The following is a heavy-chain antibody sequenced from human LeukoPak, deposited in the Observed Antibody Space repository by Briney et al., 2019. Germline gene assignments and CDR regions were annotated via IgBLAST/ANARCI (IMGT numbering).Heavy chain of an antibody. J-gene: IGHJ4*02. CDR3: ASDPPYTSSSAW. CDR1: GFTFTSIA. D-gene: IGHD2-2*01. CDR2: ILVGSGNT. Sequence: ASVTVSCKASGFTFTSIAVQWVRQARGQRLEWIGWILVGSGNTNYAQMFQERVTLTWDVSTSTAYMVLSSLRSEDTAIYYCASDPPYTSSSAWWGQGTLVTVSS. V-gene: IGHV1-58*01.